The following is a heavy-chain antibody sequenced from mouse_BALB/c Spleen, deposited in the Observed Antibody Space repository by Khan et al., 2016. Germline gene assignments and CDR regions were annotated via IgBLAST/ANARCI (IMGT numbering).Heavy chain of an antibody. CDR1: GFTFNTNA. J-gene: IGHJ3*01. CDR3: VTYFFAY. Sequence: EVQFVETGGGLVQPKGSLKLSCAASGFTFNTNAMNWVRQAPGQGLEWVACIRTKSYNHATYYADSVKDRFTISRDDSQSMLYLQMNNLKTEDTAMYFCVTYFFAYWGQGTLVTVSA. V-gene: IGHV10S3*01. D-gene: IGHD2-10*01. CDR2: IRTKSYNHAT.